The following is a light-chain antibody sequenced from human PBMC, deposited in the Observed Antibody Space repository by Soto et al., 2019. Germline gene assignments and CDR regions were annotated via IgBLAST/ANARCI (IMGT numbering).Light chain of an antibody. V-gene: IGKV3-20*01. CDR3: QQYGTSPRLT. Sequence: EIVLTQSPGTLSLSPGERATLSCRASQSVSSSSLAWYQQKPGQAPRLLIYGASSRATGIPDRFSGSGSGTDFTLTISRLEPEDSAVYYCQQYGTSPRLTFGGGTKVEIK. J-gene: IGKJ4*01. CDR1: QSVSSSS. CDR2: GAS.